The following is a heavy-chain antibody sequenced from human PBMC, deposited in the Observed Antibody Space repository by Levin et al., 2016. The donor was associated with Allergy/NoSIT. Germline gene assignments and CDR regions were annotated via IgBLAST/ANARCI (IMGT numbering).Heavy chain of an antibody. CDR2: IGAYNGNT. V-gene: IGHV1-18*01. J-gene: IGHJ6*02. D-gene: IGHD2-2*01. CDR3: AREGDCSSNRCYGYYYYGMDV. Sequence: WVRQAPGQGLEWMGWIGAYNGNTNYAQKLQGRVTMTTDTSTSTAYMELRSLRSDDTAVYYCAREGDCSSNRCYGYYYYGMDVWGQGTTVTVSS.